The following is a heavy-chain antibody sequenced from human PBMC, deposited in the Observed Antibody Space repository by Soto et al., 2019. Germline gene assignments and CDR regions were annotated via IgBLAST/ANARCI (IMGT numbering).Heavy chain of an antibody. Sequence: GGSLRLSCAASGFSFRNYAMSWVRQAPGKGLEWVSTISDSGGRTYYGESVKGRFTISRDNSKSTLYLQMNSLRAEDTAVYYFAKVGGFCSSTSCYRAHYYYYYMDVWGKGTTVTVSS. D-gene: IGHD2-2*02. CDR3: AKVGGFCSSTSCYRAHYYYYYMDV. CDR1: GFSFRNYA. V-gene: IGHV3-23*01. J-gene: IGHJ6*03. CDR2: ISDSGGRT.